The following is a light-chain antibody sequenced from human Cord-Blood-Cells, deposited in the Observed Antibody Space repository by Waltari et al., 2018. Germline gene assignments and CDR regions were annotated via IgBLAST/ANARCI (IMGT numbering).Light chain of an antibody. CDR1: SSAVGGSTS. V-gene: IGLV2-11*01. J-gene: IGLJ1*01. CDR2: DVS. CDR3: CSYAGSYSYV. Sequence: QSALTQPRSVSGSPGQSVTIPCTGTSSAVGGSTSVPWYQQHPGKTPKRMIYDVSKRPSGVPDRFSGSKSGNTASLTISGLQAEDEADYYCCSYAGSYSYVFGTGTKVTVL.